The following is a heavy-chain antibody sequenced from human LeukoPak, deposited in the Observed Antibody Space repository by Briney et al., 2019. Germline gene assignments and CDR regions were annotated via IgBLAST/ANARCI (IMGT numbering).Heavy chain of an antibody. CDR3: ARASGWDAFDY. D-gene: IGHD6-19*01. CDR1: GFSLSN. J-gene: IGHJ4*02. CDR2: ISTSSSYI. V-gene: IGHV3-21*01. Sequence: GGSLRVSCAASGFSLSNMNWVRQAPGKGLEWVSSISTSSSYIYYADSVKGRFTISRDNAKNSLYLQMNSLRAEDTAVYYCARASGWDAFDYWGQGTLVTVSS.